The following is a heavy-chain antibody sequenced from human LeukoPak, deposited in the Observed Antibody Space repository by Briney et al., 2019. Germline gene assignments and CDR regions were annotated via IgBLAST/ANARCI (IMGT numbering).Heavy chain of an antibody. Sequence: SETLSLTCIVSGYSISNGYYWGWIRQPPGKGLEWIGSLFHSGSTYYNPSLKSRVAISVDTSKNQFSLKLSSVTPEDTAVYYCARDWLQYSSSYGRFDYWGQGTLVTVSS. CDR1: GYSISNGYY. CDR2: LFHSGST. V-gene: IGHV4-38-2*02. J-gene: IGHJ4*02. D-gene: IGHD6-6*01. CDR3: ARDWLQYSSSYGRFDY.